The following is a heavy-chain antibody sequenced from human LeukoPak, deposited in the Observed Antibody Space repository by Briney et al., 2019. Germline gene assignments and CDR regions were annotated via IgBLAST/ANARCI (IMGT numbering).Heavy chain of an antibody. CDR3: ARAPWYAAIDY. Sequence: PGGSLRLSCAASGFTFSDYYMSWIRQAPGKGLEWVSYISSSGSTIYYADSVKGRFTISRDNSKNTLYLQMNSLRAEDTAVYYCARAPWYAAIDYWGQGTLVTVSS. CDR1: GFTFSDYY. J-gene: IGHJ4*02. D-gene: IGHD2-2*01. V-gene: IGHV3-11*04. CDR2: ISSSGSTI.